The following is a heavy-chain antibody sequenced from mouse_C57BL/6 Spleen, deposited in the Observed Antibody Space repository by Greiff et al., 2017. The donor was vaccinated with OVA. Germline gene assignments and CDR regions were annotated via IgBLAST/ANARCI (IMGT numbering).Heavy chain of an antibody. CDR2: ISNGGGST. CDR1: GFTFSDYY. Sequence: EVKLEESGGGLVQPGGSLKLSCAASGFTFSDYYMYWVRQTPEKRLEWVAYISNGGGSTYYPDTVKGRFTISRDNAKNTLYLQMSRLKSEDTAMYYCARRGKSYYFDYWGQGTTLTVSS. V-gene: IGHV5-12*01. J-gene: IGHJ2*01. CDR3: ARRGKSYYFDY.